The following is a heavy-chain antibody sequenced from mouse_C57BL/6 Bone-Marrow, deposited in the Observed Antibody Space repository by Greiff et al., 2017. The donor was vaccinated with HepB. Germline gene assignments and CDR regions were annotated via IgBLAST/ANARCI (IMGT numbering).Heavy chain of an antibody. D-gene: IGHD1-1*01. CDR3: VRHPTPFITTAYYAMDY. CDR2: IRSKSNNYAT. V-gene: IGHV10-1*01. CDR1: GFSFNTYA. J-gene: IGHJ4*01. Sequence: DVKLVESGGGLVQPKGSLKLSCAASGFSFNTYAMNWVRQAPGKGLEWVARIRSKSNNYATYYADSVKDRFTISRDDSESMLYLQMNNLKTEDTAMYYCVRHPTPFITTAYYAMDYWGQGTSVTVSS.